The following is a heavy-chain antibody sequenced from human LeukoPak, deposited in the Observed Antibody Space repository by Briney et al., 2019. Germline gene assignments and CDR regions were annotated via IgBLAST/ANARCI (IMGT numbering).Heavy chain of an antibody. D-gene: IGHD6-19*01. V-gene: IGHV4-59*01. CDR3: AREQWLGPFDY. J-gene: IGHJ4*02. CDR1: GGSMSSYY. CDR2: IFYSGNA. Sequence: SETLSLTCTVSGGSMSSYYWSWIRQPPGKGLEWIGYIFYSGNANYNPSLKSRVTISVDTSKNQFSLKLSSVTAADTAVYYCAREQWLGPFDYWGQGTLVTVSS.